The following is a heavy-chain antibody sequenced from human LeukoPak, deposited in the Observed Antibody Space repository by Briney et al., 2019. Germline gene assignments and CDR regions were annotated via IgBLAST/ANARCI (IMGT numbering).Heavy chain of an antibody. J-gene: IGHJ4*02. CDR2: ISGSGGST. CDR1: GSTFSSYA. V-gene: IGHV3-23*01. D-gene: IGHD4-17*01. Sequence: PGGSLRLSCAASGSTFSSYAMSWVRQAPGKGLEWVSAISGSGGSTYYADSVKGRFTISRDNSKNTLYLQMNSLRAEDTAVYYCAKDSDYGDYPLPFDYWGQGTLVTVSS. CDR3: AKDSDYGDYPLPFDY.